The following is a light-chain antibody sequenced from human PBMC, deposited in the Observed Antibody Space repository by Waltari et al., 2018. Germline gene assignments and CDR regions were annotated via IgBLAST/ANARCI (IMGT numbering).Light chain of an antibody. CDR3: ATWDDRLTAV. CDR1: NSTVGPTS. J-gene: IGLJ2*01. V-gene: IGLV1-47*01. CDR2: GNN. Sequence: QSILTQPPSASGTPGRTVPISCSWSNSTVGPTSVGWSQQLPGTAPKLLIFGNNHRPSGVPDRFSGSKSGTSASLAIRGLRSEDEADYYCATWDDRLTAVFGGGTKLTVL.